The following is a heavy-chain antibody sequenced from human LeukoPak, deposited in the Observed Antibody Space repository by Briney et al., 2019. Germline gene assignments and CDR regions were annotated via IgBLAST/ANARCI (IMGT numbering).Heavy chain of an antibody. Sequence: GASVKVSCKASGYTFTSYDINWVRQATGQGLGWMGWMNPNSGNTGYAQKFQGRVTITRNTSISTAYMELSSLRSEDTAVYYCARIRAARGGYYYYYMDVWGKGTTVTVSS. D-gene: IGHD6-6*01. V-gene: IGHV1-8*03. J-gene: IGHJ6*03. CDR3: ARIRAARGGYYYYYMDV. CDR2: MNPNSGNT. CDR1: GYTFTSYD.